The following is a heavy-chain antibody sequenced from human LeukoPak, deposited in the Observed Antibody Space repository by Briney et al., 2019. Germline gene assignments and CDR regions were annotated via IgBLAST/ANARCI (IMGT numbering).Heavy chain of an antibody. J-gene: IGHJ4*02. CDR1: GFTFSSYG. Sequence: GGSLRLSCAASGFTFSSYGMHWVRQAPGKGLEWVAVISDDGSNKYYADSVKGRFTISRDNSKNTLYLQMNSLRAEDTAVYYCAKGVGLRGSYSDYWGQGTLVTVSS. CDR2: ISDDGSNK. V-gene: IGHV3-30*18. D-gene: IGHD3-16*01. CDR3: AKGVGLRGSYSDY.